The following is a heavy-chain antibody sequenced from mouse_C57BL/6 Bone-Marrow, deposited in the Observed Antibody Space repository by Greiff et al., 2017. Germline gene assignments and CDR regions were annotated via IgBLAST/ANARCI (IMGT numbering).Heavy chain of an antibody. Sequence: VKLMESGPELVKPGASVKISCKASGYAFSSSWMNWVKQRPGKGLEWIGRIYPGDGDTNSNGKFKGKATLTADKSSSTAYMQLSSLTSEDSAVYFCARGRDLDFDYWGQGTTLTVSS. V-gene: IGHV1-82*01. CDR1: GYAFSSSW. CDR2: IYPGDGDT. CDR3: ARGRDLDFDY. J-gene: IGHJ2*01.